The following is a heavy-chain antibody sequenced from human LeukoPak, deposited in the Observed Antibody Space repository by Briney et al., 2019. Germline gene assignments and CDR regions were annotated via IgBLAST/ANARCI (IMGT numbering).Heavy chain of an antibody. V-gene: IGHV4-59*08. CDR2: IYYSGRT. CDR1: GVSITDSH. Sequence: SETLSLTCTVSGVSITDSHWSWSWIRQPPGRGLEWIGYIYYSGRTIYNPSLRSRVTISLDTSKNQFSLNLNSVTAADTAVYYCVADYGSGSYRFDHWGQGTLATVSS. J-gene: IGHJ4*02. D-gene: IGHD3-10*01. CDR3: VADYGSGSYRFDH.